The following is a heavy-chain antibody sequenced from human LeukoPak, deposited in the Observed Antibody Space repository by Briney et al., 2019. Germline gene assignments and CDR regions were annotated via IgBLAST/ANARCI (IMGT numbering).Heavy chain of an antibody. CDR1: GSSISNYY. V-gene: IGHV4-59*01. D-gene: IGHD3-22*01. CDR3: ARKGGYYDSSGYYYDYDAFDI. CDR2: IYYSGST. Sequence: SETLSLTCTVSGSSISNYYWSWIRQPPGKGLEWIGYIYYSGSTNYNPSLKSRVTISIDTSKNQFSLKLSSVTAADTAVYYCARKGGYYDSSGYYYDYDAFDIWGQGTMVTVSS. J-gene: IGHJ3*02.